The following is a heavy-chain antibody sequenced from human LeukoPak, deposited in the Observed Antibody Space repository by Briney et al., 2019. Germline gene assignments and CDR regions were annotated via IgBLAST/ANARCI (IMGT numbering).Heavy chain of an antibody. CDR3: ARDHPLPDV. CDR1: GGSLSSSY. V-gene: IGHV4-59*01. CDR2: IFYSGST. Sequence: SETLSLTCTVSGGSLSSSYWSWIRQPPGKELERIGYIFYSGSTYYNPSLESRVTISVDTSKNQFSLKLTSVTVADTAVYFCARDHPLPDVWGQGTTVTVSS. J-gene: IGHJ6*02.